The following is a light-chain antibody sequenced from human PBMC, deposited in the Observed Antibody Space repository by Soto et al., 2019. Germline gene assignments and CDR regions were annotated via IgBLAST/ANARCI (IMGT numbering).Light chain of an antibody. CDR2: AAS. CDR1: QGISNY. J-gene: IGKJ1*01. CDR3: LHDYSYPRT. Sequence: DIQMTQSPSSLSSSVSERFTITCRASQGISNYLAWYQQKPGKVPKLLIYAASTLQSGVPSRFSGNGSGTDFTLTITSLQPEDSATYYCLHDYSYPRTFGQGTKVDIK. V-gene: IGKV1-27*01.